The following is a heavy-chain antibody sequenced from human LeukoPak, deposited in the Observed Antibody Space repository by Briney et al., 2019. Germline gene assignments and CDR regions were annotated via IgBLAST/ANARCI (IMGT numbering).Heavy chain of an antibody. CDR1: GFTFSSYA. CDR2: ISGSGGST. J-gene: IGHJ4*02. Sequence: GGSLRLSCAASGFTFSSYAMSWVRQAPGKGLEWVSGISGSGGSTFYADSAKGRFTISRDNSKNTLYLQMNSLRAEDTAVYYCASARVQYQLLSPSDYWGQGTLVTVSS. CDR3: ASARVQYQLLSPSDY. V-gene: IGHV3-23*01. D-gene: IGHD2-2*01.